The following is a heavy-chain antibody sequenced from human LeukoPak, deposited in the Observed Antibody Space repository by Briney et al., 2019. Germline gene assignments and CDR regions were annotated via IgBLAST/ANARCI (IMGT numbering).Heavy chain of an antibody. CDR2: LYNAGST. J-gene: IGHJ4*02. V-gene: IGHV3-53*04. D-gene: IGHD2/OR15-2a*01. CDR3: ASVDTTLSYRLDY. CDR1: GFTVSNNC. Sequence: GGSLRLSCAASGFTVSNNCMIWVSQPPGKGLEWVSVLYNAGSTYNADSVKGRFTISRHNAKNTVYLQMNNLRVEDTAMYFCASVDTTLSYRLDYWGQGTLVTVSS.